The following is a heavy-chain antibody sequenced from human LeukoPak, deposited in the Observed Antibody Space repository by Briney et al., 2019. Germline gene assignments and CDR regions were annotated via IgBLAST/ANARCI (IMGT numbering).Heavy chain of an antibody. CDR3: ARSGPTRDYGKGV. CDR2: ISSDSYYI. CDR1: GFIFSSYS. V-gene: IGHV3-21*01. J-gene: IGHJ6*02. Sequence: GGSLRLSCAASGFIFSSYSMNWVRQAPGKGLEWVSSISSDSYYIFYADSVKGRFTISRDNAKNSLYLQMNSLRAEDTAVYYCARSGPTRDYGKGVWGQGTTVTVS. D-gene: IGHD1-26*01.